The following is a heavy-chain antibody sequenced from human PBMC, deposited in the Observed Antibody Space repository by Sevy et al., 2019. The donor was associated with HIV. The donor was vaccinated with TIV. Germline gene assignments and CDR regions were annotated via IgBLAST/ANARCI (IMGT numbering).Heavy chain of an antibody. D-gene: IGHD2-2*01. V-gene: IGHV3-7*03. CDR3: ARARGVVPAAIPVY. Sequence: GGSLRLSCAASGFTFSSYWMSWVRQAPGKGLEWVANIKQDGSEKYYVDSVKGRFTISRDNAKNSLYLQMNSLRAEDTAVYYCARARGVVPAAIPVYWGQGTLVTASS. CDR1: GFTFSSYW. J-gene: IGHJ4*02. CDR2: IKQDGSEK.